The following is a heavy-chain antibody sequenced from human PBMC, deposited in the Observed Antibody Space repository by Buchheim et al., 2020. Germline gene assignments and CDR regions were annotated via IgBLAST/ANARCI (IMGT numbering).Heavy chain of an antibody. CDR1: GGSFSGYY. CDR2: INQSGNT. CDR3: ARGLAGYSSGWFSVGFQH. Sequence: QVQLQQWGAGLLKPSETLSLTCAVYGGSFSGYYWSWIRQPPGKGLEWIGEINQSGNTNYNPSLKSRVSISVDTSKNQFSLKLNSVTAADTAVYYCARGLAGYSSGWFSVGFQHWGQGTL. J-gene: IGHJ1*01. D-gene: IGHD6-19*01. V-gene: IGHV4-34*01.